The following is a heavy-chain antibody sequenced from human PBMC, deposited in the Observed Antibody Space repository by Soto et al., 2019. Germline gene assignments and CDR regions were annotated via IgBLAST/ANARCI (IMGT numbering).Heavy chain of an antibody. CDR3: ARGGLYYGPSMDV. Sequence: GASVKVSCKASGGTFSSYTISWVRQAPGQGLEWMGRIIPILGIANYAQKFQGRVTITADKSTSTAYMELSSLRSEDTAVYYCARGGLYYGPSMDVWGQGTTVTVSS. J-gene: IGHJ6*02. D-gene: IGHD3-10*01. CDR2: IIPILGIA. CDR1: GGTFSSYT. V-gene: IGHV1-69*02.